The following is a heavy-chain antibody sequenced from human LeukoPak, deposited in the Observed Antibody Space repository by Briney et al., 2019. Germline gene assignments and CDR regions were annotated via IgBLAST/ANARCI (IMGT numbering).Heavy chain of an antibody. CDR2: IYTSGST. J-gene: IGHJ6*03. CDR1: GGSISSGSYY. D-gene: IGHD3-3*01. Sequence: SETLSLTCTVSGGSISSGSYYWSWIRQPAGKGLEWIGRIYTSGSTNYNPSLKSRVTISVDTSKNQFSLKLSSVTAADTAVYYCARATSKPGYYGSYYYMDVWGKGTTVTISS. CDR3: ARATSKPGYYGSYYYMDV. V-gene: IGHV4-61*02.